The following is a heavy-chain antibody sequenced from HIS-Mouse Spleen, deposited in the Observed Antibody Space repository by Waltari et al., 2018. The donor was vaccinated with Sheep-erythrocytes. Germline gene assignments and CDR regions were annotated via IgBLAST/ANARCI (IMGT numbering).Heavy chain of an antibody. CDR2: ISYDGIRK. CDR1: GFTFSSYA. V-gene: IGHV3-30-3*01. D-gene: IGHD1-26*01. CDR3: ARVSAGELKYYFDY. J-gene: IGHJ4*02. Sequence: QVQLVESGGGVVQPGRSLRLSCAASGFTFSSYAMHWVRQAPGKGLDWEAVISYDGIRKYNADSVKGRFTNSRDNSKKPLYLQMNSLRAEDTAVYYCARVSAGELKYYFDYWGQGTLVTVSS.